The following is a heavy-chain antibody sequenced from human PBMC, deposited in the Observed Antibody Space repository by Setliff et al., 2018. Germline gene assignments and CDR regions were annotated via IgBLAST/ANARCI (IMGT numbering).Heavy chain of an antibody. J-gene: IGHJ1*01. V-gene: IGHV4-59*01. CDR3: ALSSSWFKDFQH. Sequence: PSETLSLTCTVSGGSISSYYWSWIRQPPEKGLEWIGYINYSGSTNYNPSLKSRVTISEDMSKNQFSLKVSSVTAADTAIHYCALSSSWFKDFQHWGQGTLVTVS. D-gene: IGHD6-13*01. CDR1: GGSISSYY. CDR2: INYSGST.